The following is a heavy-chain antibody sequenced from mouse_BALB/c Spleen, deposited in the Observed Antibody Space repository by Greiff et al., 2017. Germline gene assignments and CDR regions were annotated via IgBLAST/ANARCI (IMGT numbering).Heavy chain of an antibody. V-gene: IGHV5-17*02. CDR3: ARGEDYDYEDAMDY. Sequence: DVKLVESGGGLVQPGGSRKLSCAASGFTFSSFGMHWVRQAPEKGLEWVAYISSGSSTIYYADTVKGRFTISRDNPKNTLFLQMTSLRSEDTAMYYCARGEDYDYEDAMDYWGQGTSVTVSS. CDR2: ISSGSSTI. D-gene: IGHD2-4*01. CDR1: GFTFSSFG. J-gene: IGHJ4*01.